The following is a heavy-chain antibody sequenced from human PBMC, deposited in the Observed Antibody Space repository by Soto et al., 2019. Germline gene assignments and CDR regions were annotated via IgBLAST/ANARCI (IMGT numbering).Heavy chain of an antibody. CDR2: ISGKNGNT. D-gene: IGHD2-15*01. Sequence: QVQLVQSGVEVKKPGASVKVSCKASGYTFISHGISWVRQAPGLGLEWMGWISGKNGNTNYAQKLQGRVTLTTDTSTSTAYMELRSLRSDDTAVYYCARVSSSIVVVPDYGMDGWGQGTTVTVSS. CDR1: GYTFISHG. J-gene: IGHJ6*02. V-gene: IGHV1-18*04. CDR3: ARVSSSIVVVPDYGMDG.